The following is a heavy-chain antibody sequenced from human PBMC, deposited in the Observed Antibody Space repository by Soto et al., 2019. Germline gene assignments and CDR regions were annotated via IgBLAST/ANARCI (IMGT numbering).Heavy chain of an antibody. CDR3: TTDDPINRY. CDR2: IKSKTNGGTT. V-gene: IGHV3-15*01. CDR1: GGTLSSYA. J-gene: IGHJ4*02. Sequence: SCKASGGTLSSYAISWLRQAPGKGLEWVGRIKSKTNGGTTDYAAPVRGRFSISRDDSKNTLYLQMNSLKTEDTAVYYCTTDDPINRYWGQGTLVTVSS.